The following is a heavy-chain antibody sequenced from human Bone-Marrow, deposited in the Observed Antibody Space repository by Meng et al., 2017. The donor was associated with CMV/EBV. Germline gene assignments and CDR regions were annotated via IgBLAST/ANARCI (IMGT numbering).Heavy chain of an antibody. J-gene: IGHJ2*01. D-gene: IGHD3-10*01. CDR1: GFSIISNY. CDR2: IYRDDSI. CDR3: ARCPPEVVRGYWYFDL. Sequence: GESLKISCAASGFSIISNYMTWVRQAPGRGLEWVSFIYRDDSISYADSVKGRFTISRDKSKNTLYLQMNSLRVEDMAVYYCARCPPEVVRGYWYFDLWGRGTLVIVSS. V-gene: IGHV3-53*01.